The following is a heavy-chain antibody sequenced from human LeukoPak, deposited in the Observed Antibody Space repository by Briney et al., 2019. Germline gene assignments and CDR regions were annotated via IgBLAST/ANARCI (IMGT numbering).Heavy chain of an antibody. Sequence: SETLSLTCTVSGGSISSSSYYWGWIRQPPGKGLEWIGSIYYSGSTYYDPSLKSRVTISVDTSKNQFSLKLSSVTAADTAVYYCARPYSSGWYGDFDYWGQGTLVTVSS. J-gene: IGHJ4*02. D-gene: IGHD6-19*01. CDR3: ARPYSSGWYGDFDY. CDR1: GGSISSSSYY. CDR2: IYYSGST. V-gene: IGHV4-39*01.